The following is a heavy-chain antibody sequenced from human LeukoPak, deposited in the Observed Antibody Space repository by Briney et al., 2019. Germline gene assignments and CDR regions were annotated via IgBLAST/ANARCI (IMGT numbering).Heavy chain of an antibody. D-gene: IGHD6-19*01. J-gene: IGHJ4*02. CDR3: ARDVGAGRVVVTGFDY. Sequence: GGSLRLSCTASGFTFSSYGMHWVRQAPGKGLEWVAFIRYDGSNKYYADSVEGRFTISRDNSKNTLYLQMNSLRAEDTAVYYCARDVGAGRVVVTGFDYWGQGTLVTVSS. CDR2: IRYDGSNK. V-gene: IGHV3-30*02. CDR1: GFTFSSYG.